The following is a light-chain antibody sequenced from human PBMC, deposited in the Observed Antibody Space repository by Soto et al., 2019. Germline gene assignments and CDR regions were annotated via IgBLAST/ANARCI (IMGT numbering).Light chain of an antibody. CDR3: QQYASSPT. V-gene: IGKV3-20*01. CDR2: GAS. Sequence: EIVLTQSPGSLSLSPGERATLSCRASQSVSSTFFAWYQQKPGQAPRLLIYGASSRATGIPDRFSGSGSGTDFTLTISRLEPEDFAVYYCQQYASSPTFGQGTKVEIK. CDR1: QSVSSTF. J-gene: IGKJ1*01.